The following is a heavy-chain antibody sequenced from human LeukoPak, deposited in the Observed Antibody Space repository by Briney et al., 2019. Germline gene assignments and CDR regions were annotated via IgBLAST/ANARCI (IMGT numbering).Heavy chain of an antibody. CDR1: GFTFSDYY. CDR2: ISSSGSTI. D-gene: IGHD3-10*01. J-gene: IGHJ3*02. Sequence: MTGGSLRLSRAASGFTFSDYYMSWIRQAPGKGLEWVSYISSSGSTIYYADSVKGRFTISRDNAKNSLYLQMNSLRAEDTAVYYCARDLPYYGSGYDAFDIWGQGTMVTVSS. CDR3: ARDLPYYGSGYDAFDI. V-gene: IGHV3-11*04.